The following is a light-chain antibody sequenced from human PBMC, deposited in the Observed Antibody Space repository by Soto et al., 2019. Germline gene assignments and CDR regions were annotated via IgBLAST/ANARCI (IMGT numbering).Light chain of an antibody. CDR3: QQYGSSGT. J-gene: IGKJ1*01. V-gene: IGKV3-20*01. CDR1: QSVSKNC. CDR2: GAS. Sequence: EIVLTQSRGTLSLSPGERATLSCRASQSVSKNCLAWYQQKPGHAPRILIYGASNRATGIPDRFSGSGSGTDFTLTISRMEPEDFAVDDCQQYGSSGTFGQGTKVDIK.